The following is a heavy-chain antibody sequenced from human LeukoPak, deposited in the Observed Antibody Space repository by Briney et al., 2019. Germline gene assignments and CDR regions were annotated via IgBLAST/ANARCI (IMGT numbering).Heavy chain of an antibody. Sequence: PSETLSLTCTVSGGSISSYYWSWIRQPARKGLEWIGRIYTSGSTNYNPSLKSRVTMSVDTSKNQFSLKLSSVTAADTAVYYCARDCSSTSCYPHYYGMDVWGQGTTVTVSS. CDR1: GGSISSYY. CDR2: IYTSGST. V-gene: IGHV4-4*07. CDR3: ARDCSSTSCYPHYYGMDV. J-gene: IGHJ6*02. D-gene: IGHD2-2*01.